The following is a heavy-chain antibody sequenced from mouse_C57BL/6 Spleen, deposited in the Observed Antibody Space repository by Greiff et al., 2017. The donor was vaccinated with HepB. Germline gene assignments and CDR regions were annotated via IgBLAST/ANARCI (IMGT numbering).Heavy chain of an antibody. CDR1: GFTFSDYG. CDR3: ARFYYGNYEDAMDY. CDR2: ISSGSSTI. D-gene: IGHD2-1*01. V-gene: IGHV5-17*01. J-gene: IGHJ4*01. Sequence: EVQVVESGGGLVKPGGSLKLSCAASGFTFSDYGMHWVRQAPEKGLEWVAYISSGSSTIYYADTVKGRFTISRDNAKNTLFLQMTSLRSEDTAMYYCARFYYGNYEDAMDYWGQGTSVTVSS.